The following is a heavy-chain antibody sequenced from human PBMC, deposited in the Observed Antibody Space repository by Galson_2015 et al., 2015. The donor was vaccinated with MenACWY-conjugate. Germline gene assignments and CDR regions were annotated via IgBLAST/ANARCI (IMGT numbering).Heavy chain of an antibody. D-gene: IGHD6-13*01. CDR1: GFIFNTYW. CDR3: AKTRAASFYINS. J-gene: IGHJ5*01. CDR2: INPGGSST. Sequence: SLRLSCAASGFIFNTYWMHWVRQAPGKGLVWVSSINPGGSSTNYSDSVKDRFTISRDNAKNTLYLQMNSLRPEDTAVSYCAKTRAASFYINSWGHGALVTVSS. V-gene: IGHV3-74*01.